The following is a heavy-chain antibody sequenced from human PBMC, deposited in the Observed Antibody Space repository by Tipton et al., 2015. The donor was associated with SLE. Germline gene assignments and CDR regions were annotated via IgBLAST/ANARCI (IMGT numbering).Heavy chain of an antibody. CDR1: NGSINYYH. CDR3: ATSGGDLAFDI. Sequence: TLSLTCTVSNGSINYYHWSWIRQPPGKGLEWIGWIYSSGTTSHNPSLKSRVTLSVDTSKNQFSLKLSSVTAADTAVYYCATSGGDLAFDIWGQGTMVTVSS. CDR2: IYSSGTT. D-gene: IGHD3-16*01. V-gene: IGHV4-4*09. J-gene: IGHJ3*02.